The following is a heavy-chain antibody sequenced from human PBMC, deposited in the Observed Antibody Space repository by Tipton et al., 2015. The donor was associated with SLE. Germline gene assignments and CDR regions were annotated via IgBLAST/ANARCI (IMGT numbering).Heavy chain of an antibody. Sequence: TLSLTCAVYGGSFSGYYWSWIRQPPGKGLEWIGSIYYSGSTNYNPSLKSRVTISVDTSKNQFSLKLSSVTAADTAVYYCARDGGVNDYWGQGTLVTVSS. V-gene: IGHV4-34*01. J-gene: IGHJ4*02. CDR1: GGSFSGYY. CDR2: IYYSGST. CDR3: ARDGGVNDY. D-gene: IGHD2-8*01.